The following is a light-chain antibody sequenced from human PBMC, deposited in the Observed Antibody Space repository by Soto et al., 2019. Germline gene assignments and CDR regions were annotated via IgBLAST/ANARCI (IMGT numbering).Light chain of an antibody. V-gene: IGKV3-11*01. CDR2: DAS. Sequence: EIVLTQSPATLSLSPGERATLFCRASQSVSSYFAWYQQKPGQTPRLLIYDASNRATGTPARFSGSGSGTDFTLTISSLEPEDFAVYYCQHRTNWPRTTFGGGTKVEIK. J-gene: IGKJ4*01. CDR1: QSVSSY. CDR3: QHRTNWPRTT.